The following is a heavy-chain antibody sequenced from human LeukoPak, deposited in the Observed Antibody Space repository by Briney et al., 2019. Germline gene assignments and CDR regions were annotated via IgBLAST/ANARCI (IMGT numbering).Heavy chain of an antibody. D-gene: IGHD3-9*01. V-gene: IGHV1-46*01. CDR3: ARDPGQYYDILTGYYTPYYFDY. CDR1: GYTFTSYY. Sequence: ASVKVSCKASGYTFTSYYMHWVRQAPGQGLEWMGIINPSGGSTSYAQKFQGRVTMTTETSTSTAYMELRSLRSDDTAVYYCARDPGQYYDILTGYYTPYYFDYWGQGTLVTVSS. J-gene: IGHJ4*02. CDR2: INPSGGST.